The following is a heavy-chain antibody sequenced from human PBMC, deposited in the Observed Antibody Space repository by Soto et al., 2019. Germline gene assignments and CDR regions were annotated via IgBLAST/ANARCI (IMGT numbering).Heavy chain of an antibody. CDR1: GVSISSHDW. CDR2: SHQSGNT. J-gene: IGHJ4*02. D-gene: IGHD6-13*01. V-gene: IGHV4-4*02. Sequence: QVQLQESGPGLVKPSGTLSLTCAVSGVSISSHDWWTWVRQPPGKGLEWIGESHQSGNTNYNSSLESRVTISVDKSKNQFSLKLTSVTVADTDVYYCAPRDSIRFYWGQGTLVTVSS. CDR3: APRDSIRFY.